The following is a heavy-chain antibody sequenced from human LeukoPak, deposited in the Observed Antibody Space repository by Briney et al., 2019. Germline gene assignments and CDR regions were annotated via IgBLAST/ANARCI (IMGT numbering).Heavy chain of an antibody. CDR1: GGSFSGYY. Sequence: SATLSLTCAVYGGSFSGYYWSWIRQPPGKGLEWIGEINRGGDTNYNPSLKSRVTISVDTSKNQFSLKLSSVTAADTAVYYCARGVVGATELGYWGQGTLVTVSS. CDR3: ARGVVGATELGY. D-gene: IGHD1-26*01. V-gene: IGHV4-34*01. CDR2: INRGGDT. J-gene: IGHJ4*02.